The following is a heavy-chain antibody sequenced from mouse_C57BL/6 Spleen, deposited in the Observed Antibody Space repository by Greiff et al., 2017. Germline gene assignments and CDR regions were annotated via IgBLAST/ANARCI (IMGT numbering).Heavy chain of an antibody. CDR1: GFTFSDYG. V-gene: IGHV5-17*01. Sequence: EVKLMESGGGLVKPGGSLKLSCAASGFTFSDYGMHWVRQAPEKGLEWVAYISSGSSTIYYADTVKGRFTISRANAKNTLFLQKTSLRSEDTAMYYCARTPPLSYYFDYWGQGTTLTVSS. CDR2: ISSGSSTI. CDR3: ARTPPLSYYFDY. J-gene: IGHJ2*01.